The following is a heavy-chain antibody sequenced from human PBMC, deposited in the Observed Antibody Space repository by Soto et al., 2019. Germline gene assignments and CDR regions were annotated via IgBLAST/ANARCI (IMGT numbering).Heavy chain of an antibody. V-gene: IGHV3-23*01. CDR3: AKRSEPLTTVTYFDY. J-gene: IGHJ4*02. CDR1: GFIFSSYA. D-gene: IGHD4-17*01. CDR2: ISASGGST. Sequence: GGSLRLSCAASGFIFSSYAMRWVRQAPGKGLEWVSDISASGGSTYYADSVKGRFSISRDNSKNTLYLQMNSLRGEDMAVYYCAKRSEPLTTVTYFDYWGQGTLVTVSS.